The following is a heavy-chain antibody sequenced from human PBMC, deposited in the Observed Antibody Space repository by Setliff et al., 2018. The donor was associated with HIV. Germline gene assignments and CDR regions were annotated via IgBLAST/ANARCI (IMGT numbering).Heavy chain of an antibody. J-gene: IGHJ4*02. CDR1: GFIFGDYA. CDR2: VSYDGTKT. V-gene: IGHV3-30*04. Sequence: PGGSLRLSCAASGFIFGDYAIHCVRQAPGKGLEWVAAVSYDGTKTYYADSVKGRFTISRDNSKNTLYLQMNSLRAEDTAVYYCAKDRYYYDSSGPTVQVAYYFDYWGQGTLVTVSS. D-gene: IGHD3-22*01. CDR3: AKDRYYYDSSGPTVQVAYYFDY.